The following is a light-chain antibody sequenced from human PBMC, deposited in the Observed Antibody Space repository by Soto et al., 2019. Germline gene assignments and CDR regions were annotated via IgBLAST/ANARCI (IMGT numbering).Light chain of an antibody. CDR1: QGVSAY. CDR2: SAS. Sequence: DIQMTQFPSSLSASVGDRVTITCRASQGVSAYLLWYQQRLGRAPRLLIYSASRLVSGVPSRFSGSGSGPNFRVTISRLQPEDFASYYCQRSDRTGRTFGQGTKRETK. J-gene: IGKJ2*02. V-gene: IGKV1-39*01. CDR3: QRSDRTGRT.